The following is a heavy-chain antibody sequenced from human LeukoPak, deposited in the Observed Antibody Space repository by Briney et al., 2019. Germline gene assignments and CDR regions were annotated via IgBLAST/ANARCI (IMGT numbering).Heavy chain of an antibody. CDR2: IYHSGST. V-gene: IGHV4-4*02. D-gene: IGHD6-19*01. CDR1: GGSISSGNW. J-gene: IGHJ4*02. CDR3: ATTAEWLGTYHFDY. Sequence: SGTLSLTCAVSGGSISSGNWWSWVRQPPGKGLEWIGEIYHSGSTNYNPSLKSRVTMSVDKSKTQFSLKLTSVTAADTAVYYCATTAEWLGTYHFDYWGQGTLVTVSS.